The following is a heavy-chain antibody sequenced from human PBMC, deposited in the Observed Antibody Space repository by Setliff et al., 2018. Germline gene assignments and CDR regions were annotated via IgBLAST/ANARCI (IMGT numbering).Heavy chain of an antibody. D-gene: IGHD6-19*01. CDR2: INHRGRT. CDR3: VREGGTAVDVLYYHYYGMDV. J-gene: IGHJ6*02. V-gene: IGHV4-34*01. Sequence: SETLSLTCAVYSGSFTDYYWGWIRQSPGKGLEWIGEINHRGRTYYNPSLKSRLTLSVDRSKNQFSLNLRSVTAADTAVYYCVREGGTAVDVLYYHYYGMDVWGQGTTVTVSS. CDR1: SGSFTDYY.